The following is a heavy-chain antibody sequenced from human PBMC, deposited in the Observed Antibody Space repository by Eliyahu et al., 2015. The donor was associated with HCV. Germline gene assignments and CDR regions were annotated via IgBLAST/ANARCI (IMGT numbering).Heavy chain of an antibody. J-gene: IGHJ4*02. CDR3: ARVAGGVDFYFDS. Sequence: HLQLQESGPGTVKSSETPCLTCXVSGGAIRTNXYWGWVRQPPGKGLEWIGSXYXSGTTFYNPSLQSRVNISVDVASSHFSLNLTSVTVADTAIYYCARVAGGVDFYFDSWGRGTLVTVSS. CDR2: XYXSGTT. CDR1: GGAIRTNXY. V-gene: IGHV4-39*02. D-gene: IGHD3-16*01.